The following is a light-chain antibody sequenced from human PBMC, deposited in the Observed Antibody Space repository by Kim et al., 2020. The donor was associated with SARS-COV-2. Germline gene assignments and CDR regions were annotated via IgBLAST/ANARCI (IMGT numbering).Light chain of an antibody. V-gene: IGLV2-14*04. J-gene: IGLJ2*01. CDR2: DVT. Sequence: GQSITISCTGTSSDVGRYDFVSWYQQLPGKAPKLIIYDVTSRPSGVSDRFSGSKSGSTASLTISGLRAEDEAHYYCSSFTSSNTRLFGGGTQLTVL. CDR3: SSFTSSNTRL. CDR1: SSDVGRYDF.